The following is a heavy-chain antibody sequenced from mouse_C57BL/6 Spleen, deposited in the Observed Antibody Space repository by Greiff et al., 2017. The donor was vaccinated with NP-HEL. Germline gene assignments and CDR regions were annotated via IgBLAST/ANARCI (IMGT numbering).Heavy chain of an antibody. CDR2: IYPSDSET. V-gene: IGHV1-61*01. CDR3: ARSGDYSAWFAY. J-gene: IGHJ3*01. D-gene: IGHD1-1*01. CDR1: GYTFTSYW. Sequence: VQLQQPGAELVRPGSSVKLSCKASGYTFTSYWMDWVKQRPGQGLEWIGNIYPSDSETHYNQKFKDKATLTVDKSSSTAYMQLSSLTSEDSAVYYCARSGDYSAWFAYWGQGTLVTVSA.